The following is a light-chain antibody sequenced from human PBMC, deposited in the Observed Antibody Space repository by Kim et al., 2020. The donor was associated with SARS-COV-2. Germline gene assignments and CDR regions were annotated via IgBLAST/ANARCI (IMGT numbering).Light chain of an antibody. CDR2: EVI. J-gene: IGLJ1*01. CDR3: TTHGGFNYV. CDR1: SSDFGGFNY. V-gene: IGLV2-8*01. Sequence: PGQSVTISCSGTSSDFGGFNYVSWYQQHPGKAPKLIIYEVIKRPSGVPDRFSGSRSGYTASLTISGLQAEDEADYYCTTHGGFNYVFGTGTRVTV.